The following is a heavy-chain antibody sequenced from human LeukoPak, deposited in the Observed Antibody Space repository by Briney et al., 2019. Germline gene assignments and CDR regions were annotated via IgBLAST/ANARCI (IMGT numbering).Heavy chain of an antibody. V-gene: IGHV2-5*02. J-gene: IGHJ4*02. CDR3: ALHSEVGVVNDY. CDR1: GFSPSTSGVG. D-gene: IGHD3-3*01. CDR2: IYWDDDK. Sequence: SGPTLVNPTQTLTLTCTFSGFSPSTSGVGVGWIRQPPGKALEWLALIYWDDDKRYSPSLKSRLTITKDTSKNQVVLTMTNMDPVDTATYYCALHSEVGVVNDYWGQGTLVTVSS.